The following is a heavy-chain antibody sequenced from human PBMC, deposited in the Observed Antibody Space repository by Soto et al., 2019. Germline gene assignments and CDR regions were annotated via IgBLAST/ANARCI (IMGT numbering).Heavy chain of an antibody. CDR2: ISAYNGNT. D-gene: IGHD1-1*01. CDR3: ARTRAEGTYYYYGMDV. J-gene: IGHJ6*02. CDR1: GYTFTSYG. Sequence: QVQLVQSGAEVKKPGASVKVSCKASGYTFTSYGISWVRQAPGQGLEWMGWISAYNGNTNYAQKLQGRVTMTTDTATSTAYMELRSLRSDDTAVYYCARTRAEGTYYYYGMDVWGQGTTVTVSS. V-gene: IGHV1-18*01.